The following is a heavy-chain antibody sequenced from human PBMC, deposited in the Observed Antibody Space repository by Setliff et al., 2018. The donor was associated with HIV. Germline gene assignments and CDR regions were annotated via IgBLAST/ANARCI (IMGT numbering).Heavy chain of an antibody. CDR2: IKTRADNYAT. D-gene: IGHD3-22*01. CDR3: TRPQYFYDIGGSDY. V-gene: IGHV3-73*01. J-gene: IGHJ4*02. Sequence: GGSLRLSCAASGFTFSGAPIHWVRQASGKGLEWLGRIKTRADNYATAYAASVKGRFTISRDDSMNTAYLQMNSLKIEDTAVYYCTRPQYFYDIGGSDYWGQGTLVTVSS. CDR1: GFTFSGAP.